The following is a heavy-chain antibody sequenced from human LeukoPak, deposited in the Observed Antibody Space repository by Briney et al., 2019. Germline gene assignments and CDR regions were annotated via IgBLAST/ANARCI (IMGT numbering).Heavy chain of an antibody. J-gene: IGHJ3*02. V-gene: IGHV3-30-3*01. D-gene: IGHD4-17*01. CDR2: ISYDGSNK. CDR3: ARGDDYGDYEAVDAFDI. Sequence: GGSLRLSCAASGFTFSSYAMHWVRQAPGKGLEWVAVISYDGSNKYYADSVKGRFTISRDNSKNTLYLQMNSLRAEDTAVYYCARGDDYGDYEAVDAFDIWGQGTMVTVSS. CDR1: GFTFSSYA.